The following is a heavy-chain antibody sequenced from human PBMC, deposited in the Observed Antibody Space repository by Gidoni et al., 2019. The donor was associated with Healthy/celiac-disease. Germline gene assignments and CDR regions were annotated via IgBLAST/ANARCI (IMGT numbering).Heavy chain of an antibody. CDR1: GFTFSSYA. Sequence: QVQLVESGGGVVQPGRSLRLSCAASGFTFSSYAMHWVRQAPGKGLEGVAVISYDGSNKYYADSVKGRFTISRDNSKNTLYLQMNSLRAEDTAVYYCARGYPYYYDSSGYGWDYWGQGTLVTVSS. J-gene: IGHJ4*02. CDR2: ISYDGSNK. V-gene: IGHV3-30-3*01. CDR3: ARGYPYYYDSSGYGWDY. D-gene: IGHD3-22*01.